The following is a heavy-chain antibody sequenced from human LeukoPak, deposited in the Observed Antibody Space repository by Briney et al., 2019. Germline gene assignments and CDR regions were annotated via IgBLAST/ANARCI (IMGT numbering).Heavy chain of an antibody. Sequence: GGSLRLSCAASGFTFSSYSMNWVRQAPGKGLEWVSSISSSSSYIYYADSVKGRFTISRDNAKNSLYLQMNSLRAEDTAVYYCAGEIYCSASSCTGGVFDIWGQGTMVTVSS. CDR2: ISSSSSYI. V-gene: IGHV3-21*01. CDR3: AGEIYCSASSCTGGVFDI. D-gene: IGHD2-15*01. CDR1: GFTFSSYS. J-gene: IGHJ3*02.